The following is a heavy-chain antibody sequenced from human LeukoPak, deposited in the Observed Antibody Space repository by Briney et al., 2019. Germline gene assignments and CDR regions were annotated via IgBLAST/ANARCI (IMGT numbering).Heavy chain of an antibody. CDR2: ISSSSTYI. CDR1: GFTFSSYT. J-gene: IGHJ4*02. CDR3: ARDMRGMAVAGTDY. D-gene: IGHD6-19*01. Sequence: PGGSLRLSCAASGFTFSSYTMNWVRQAPGKGLEWVSSISSSSTYIYYADSVKGRFTISRDNAKNSLYLQMNSLRAEDTAVYYCARDMRGMAVAGTDYWGQGTLVTVSS. V-gene: IGHV3-21*01.